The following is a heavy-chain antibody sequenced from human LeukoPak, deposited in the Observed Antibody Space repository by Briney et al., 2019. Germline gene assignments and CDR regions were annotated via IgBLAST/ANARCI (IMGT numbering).Heavy chain of an antibody. D-gene: IGHD6-19*01. V-gene: IGHV4-61*05. CDR2: IYYSGST. J-gene: IGHJ3*02. Sequence: PSETLSLTCTVSGGSISSSSYYWGWIRQPPGKGLEWIGYIYYSGSTNYNPSLKSRVTISVDTSKNQFSLKLSSVTAADTAVYYCARGYSSGWIFSYAFDIWGQGTMVTVSS. CDR1: GGSISSSSYY. CDR3: ARGYSSGWIFSYAFDI.